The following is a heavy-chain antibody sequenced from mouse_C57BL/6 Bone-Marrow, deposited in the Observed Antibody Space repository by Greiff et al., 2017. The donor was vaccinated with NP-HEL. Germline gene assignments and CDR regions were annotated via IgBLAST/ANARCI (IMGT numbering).Heavy chain of an antibody. Sequence: VQLQQSGAELVRPGASVKLSCTASGFNIKDYYMHWVKQRPEQGLEWIGRIDPEDGDTEYAPKFLGKATMTADTSSNTAYLQLSSLTSEDTALYYCTPYGYGRFDYWGQGTTLTVSS. D-gene: IGHD2-2*01. CDR1: GFNIKDYY. CDR3: TPYGYGRFDY. J-gene: IGHJ2*01. V-gene: IGHV14-1*01. CDR2: IDPEDGDT.